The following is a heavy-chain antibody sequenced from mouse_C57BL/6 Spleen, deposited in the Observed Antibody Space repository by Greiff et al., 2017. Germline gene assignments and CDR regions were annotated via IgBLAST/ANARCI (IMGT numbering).Heavy chain of an antibody. CDR2: IDPETGGT. Sequence: QVQLKESGAELVRPGASVTLSCKASGFTFTDYEMHWVKQTPVHGLEWIGAIDPETGGTAYNQKFQGKAILTADKSSSTAYMELRSLRSEDSAVYYCTRVGEGFAYWGQGTLVTVSA. J-gene: IGHJ3*01. V-gene: IGHV1-15*01. CDR3: TRVGEGFAY. CDR1: GFTFTDYE.